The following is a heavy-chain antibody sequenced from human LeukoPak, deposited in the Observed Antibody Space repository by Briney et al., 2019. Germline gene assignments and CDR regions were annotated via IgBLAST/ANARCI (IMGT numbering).Heavy chain of an antibody. Sequence: GGSLRLSCAASGFTFSSYAMSWVRQAPGKGLEWVSFITSSSGHIYYADSVKGRFTISRDNAKNSLYLQMNSLRAEDTAVYYCARDHGGGWYGDHFDYWGQGTLVTVSS. CDR2: ITSSSGHI. V-gene: IGHV3-21*06. D-gene: IGHD6-19*01. CDR1: GFTFSSYA. J-gene: IGHJ4*02. CDR3: ARDHGGGWYGDHFDY.